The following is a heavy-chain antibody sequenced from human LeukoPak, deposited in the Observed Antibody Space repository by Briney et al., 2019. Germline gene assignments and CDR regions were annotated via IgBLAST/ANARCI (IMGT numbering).Heavy chain of an antibody. CDR3: AKGHRYCTSGNCNSAVDY. Sequence: PGGSLRLSCAASGFTFSSYSMNWVRQAPGKGLEWVSSISSSSSYIYYADSVKGRFTISRDNAKNSLYLQMNSLGAEDTAVYYCAKGHRYCTSGNCNSAVDYWGQGTLVTVSS. D-gene: IGHD2-15*01. V-gene: IGHV3-21*04. CDR1: GFTFSSYS. CDR2: ISSSSSYI. J-gene: IGHJ4*02.